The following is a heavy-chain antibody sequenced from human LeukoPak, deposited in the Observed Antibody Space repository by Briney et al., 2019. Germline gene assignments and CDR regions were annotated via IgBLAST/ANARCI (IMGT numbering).Heavy chain of an antibody. CDR3: ARVVPGHVDTAMVYGGDYYYYYMDV. CDR1: GYTFTSYA. CDR2: IIPIFGTA. J-gene: IGHJ6*03. Sequence: GASVKVSCKASGYTFTSYAISWVRQAPGQGLEWMGGIIPIFGTANYAQKFQGRVTITADESTSTAYMELSSLRSEDTAVYYCARVVPGHVDTAMVYGGDYYYYYMDVWGKGTTVTVSS. D-gene: IGHD5-18*01. V-gene: IGHV1-69*13.